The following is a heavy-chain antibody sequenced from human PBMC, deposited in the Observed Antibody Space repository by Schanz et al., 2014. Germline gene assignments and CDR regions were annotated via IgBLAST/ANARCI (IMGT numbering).Heavy chain of an antibody. V-gene: IGHV1-46*01. CDR1: GYTFTTYY. D-gene: IGHD3-3*01. Sequence: QVQLVQSGAEVKKPGVSVKVSCKASGYTFTTYYIHWVRQAPGQGLEWMGKINPSSGTTRIAQNFQGRLTVTRDTSTSTVNMELSSLRSEDTAVFYCASGEARVTSSGVVIGPMNVWGKGTTVIVSS. CDR2: INPSSGTT. CDR3: ASGEARVTSSGVVIGPMNV. J-gene: IGHJ6*03.